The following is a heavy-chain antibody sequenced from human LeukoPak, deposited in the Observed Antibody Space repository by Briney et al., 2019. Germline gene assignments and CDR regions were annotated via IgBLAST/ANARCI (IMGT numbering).Heavy chain of an antibody. CDR1: GFTVSSNY. CDR3: VRDRPAGYSGSWAIAY. D-gene: IGHD6-13*01. CDR2: IYSGGST. Sequence: PGGSLRLSCAASGFTVSSNYMSWVRQAPGKGLEWVSVIYSGGSTYYADSVKGRFTISRDNAKNTLYLQMNSLRAEDTAVYYCVRDRPAGYSGSWAIAYWGQGTLVTVSS. V-gene: IGHV3-66*01. J-gene: IGHJ4*02.